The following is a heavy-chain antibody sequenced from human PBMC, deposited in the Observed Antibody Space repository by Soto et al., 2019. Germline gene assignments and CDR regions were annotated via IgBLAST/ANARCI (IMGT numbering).Heavy chain of an antibody. V-gene: IGHV3-74*01. Sequence: GGSLRLSCAASGSTFSNYWMHWVRQAPGKGLVWVAHLNTDASRANYADSVKGRFTISRDNAKNTLYLQMNSLRAEDTAVYYCERDPADCTKTRCSSYGMDVWGPGTTVTVSS. CDR3: ERDPADCTKTRCSSYGMDV. J-gene: IGHJ6*02. CDR2: LNTDASRA. D-gene: IGHD2-8*01. CDR1: GSTFSNYW.